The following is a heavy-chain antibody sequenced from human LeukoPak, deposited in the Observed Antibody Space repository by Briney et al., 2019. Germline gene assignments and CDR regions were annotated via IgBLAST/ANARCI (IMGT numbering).Heavy chain of an antibody. CDR3: AREESGFLEGAFDI. Sequence: PGGSLRLSCAASGFTFSSYSMNWVRQAPGKGLEWVSSISSSSSYIYYADSVKGRFTISRDNAKNSLYLQMNSLRAEDTAVYYCAREESGFLEGAFDIWGQGTMVTVSS. CDR2: ISSSSSYI. D-gene: IGHD3-3*01. V-gene: IGHV3-21*01. J-gene: IGHJ3*02. CDR1: GFTFSSYS.